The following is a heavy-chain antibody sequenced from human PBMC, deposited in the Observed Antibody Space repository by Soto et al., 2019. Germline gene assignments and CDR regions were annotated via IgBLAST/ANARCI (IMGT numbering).Heavy chain of an antibody. CDR2: MNPGSGDT. CDR3: ARMATFGMPFDY. D-gene: IGHD3-16*01. Sequence: ASVKVSCKASGYSFTNNDVTWVRQATGQGLEWMGWMNPGSGDTGYAQKFQGRVTMTRDISIATAYMELSSLRSDDTAIYYCARMATFGMPFDYWGQGTLVTVSS. CDR1: GYSFTNND. V-gene: IGHV1-8*01. J-gene: IGHJ4*02.